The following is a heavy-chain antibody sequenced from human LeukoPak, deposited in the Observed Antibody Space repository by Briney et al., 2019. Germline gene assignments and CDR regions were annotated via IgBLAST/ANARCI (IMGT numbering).Heavy chain of an antibody. V-gene: IGHV4-39*07. Sequence: SETLSLTCTVSGGSISSSSYYWGWIRQPPGKGLEWIGSIYYSGSTNYNPSLKSRVTISVDTSKNQFSLKLSSVTAADTAVYYCARRVLLWSMVATGGFDYWGQGTLVTVSS. D-gene: IGHD5-12*01. J-gene: IGHJ4*02. CDR1: GGSISSSSYY. CDR3: ARRVLLWSMVATGGFDY. CDR2: IYYSGST.